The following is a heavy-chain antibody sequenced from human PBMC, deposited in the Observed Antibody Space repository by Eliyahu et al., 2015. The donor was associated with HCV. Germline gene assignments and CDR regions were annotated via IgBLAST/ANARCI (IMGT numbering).Heavy chain of an antibody. CDR1: XFTXSSNY. Sequence: EVQLVESGGGLIQPGGSLRLSCAASXFTXSSNYMSWVRQAPGKGLEWGSVIYSGGSTYYADSVKGRFTISRDNSKNTLYLQMNSLRAEDTAVYYCARVRSSGYYWSAFDIWGQGTMVTVSS. J-gene: IGHJ3*02. CDR2: IYSGGST. CDR3: ARVRSSGYYWSAFDI. D-gene: IGHD3-22*01. V-gene: IGHV3-53*01.